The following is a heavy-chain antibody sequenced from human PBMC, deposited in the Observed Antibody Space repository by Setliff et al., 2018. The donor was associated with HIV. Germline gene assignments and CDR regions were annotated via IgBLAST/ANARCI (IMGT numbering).Heavy chain of an antibody. J-gene: IGHJ3*02. D-gene: IGHD6-19*01. CDR1: GYSISSRYY. CDR3: AKGDSSGWYTDAFDI. CDR2: VYHTGST. V-gene: IGHV4-38-2*02. Sequence: SETLSLTCTVSGYSISSRYYWGWIRQPPGKGLEWIGSVYHTGSTYYNPSLKSRVTMSADTSKNQFSLKLSSVTAADTAVYYCAKGDSSGWYTDAFDIWGQGTMVTVSS.